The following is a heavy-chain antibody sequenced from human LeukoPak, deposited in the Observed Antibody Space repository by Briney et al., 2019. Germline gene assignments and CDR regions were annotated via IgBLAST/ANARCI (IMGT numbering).Heavy chain of an antibody. CDR1: GYPFTSFG. V-gene: IGHV1-18*03. D-gene: IGHD4-11*01. Sequence: ASVKVSCKTSGYPFTSFGISWVRQAPGQGLEWMGWISGYNGQTYYAQNLQGRVTVTTDTSTSTVYMELGSLRSDDMAIYYCARDRVYDYSNPRGFDHWGQGTLVTVSS. CDR3: ARDRVYDYSNPRGFDH. CDR2: ISGYNGQT. J-gene: IGHJ4*02.